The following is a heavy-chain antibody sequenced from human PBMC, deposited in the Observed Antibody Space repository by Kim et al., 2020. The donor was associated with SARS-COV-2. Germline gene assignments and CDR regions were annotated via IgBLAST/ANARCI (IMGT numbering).Heavy chain of an antibody. J-gene: IGHJ4*02. CDR3: ARAMVRGVIWD. V-gene: IGHV4-30-4*01. CDR1: GGSISSGDYY. CDR2: IYYSGST. D-gene: IGHD3-10*01. Sequence: SETLSLTCTVSGGSISSGDYYWSWIRQPPGKGLEWIGYIYYSGSTYYNPSLKSRVTISVDTSKNQFSLKLSSVTAADTAVYYCARAMVRGVIWDWGQGTLVTVSS.